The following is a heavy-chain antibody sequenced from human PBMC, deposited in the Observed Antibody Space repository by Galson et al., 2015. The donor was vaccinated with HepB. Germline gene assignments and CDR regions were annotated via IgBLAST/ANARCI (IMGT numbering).Heavy chain of an antibody. J-gene: IGHJ4*02. CDR1: GFTFSSYG. CDR3: AKDGGGRVGRFY. V-gene: IGHV3-30*18. D-gene: IGHD1-26*01. Sequence: SLRLSCAASGFTFSSYGMHWVRQAPGKGLEWVAVISYDGSNKYYADSVKGRFTISRDNSKNTLYLQMNSLRAEDTAVYYCAKDGGGRVGRFYWGQGTLVTVSS. CDR2: ISYDGSNK.